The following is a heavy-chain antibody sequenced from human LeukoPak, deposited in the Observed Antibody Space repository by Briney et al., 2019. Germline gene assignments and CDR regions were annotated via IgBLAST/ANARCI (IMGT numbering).Heavy chain of an antibody. CDR1: GITFTNYG. Sequence: PGGSLRLSCVASGITFTNYGIHWVRQAPGKGLQWMTFITRDGADKYYADSVKGRFTISRDNSKDTVYLQMNSLRVDDTGTYYCSAPFDYWGQGILVTVSP. D-gene: IGHD6-6*01. CDR2: ITRDGADK. J-gene: IGHJ4*02. V-gene: IGHV3-30*03. CDR3: SAPFDY.